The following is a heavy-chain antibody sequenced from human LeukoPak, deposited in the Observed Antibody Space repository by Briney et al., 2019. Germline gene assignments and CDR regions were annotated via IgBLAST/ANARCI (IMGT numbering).Heavy chain of an antibody. CDR3: AREEKGQVYFDY. V-gene: IGHV3-30-3*01. Sequence: PGGSLRLSCAASGFTFSRYAMHWVRQAPGKGLEWVAIISYDATNKYYVDSVKGRFTISRDNSKNSLYLQLNSLRGEDTAVYFCAREEKGQVYFDYWGQGTLVTVSS. J-gene: IGHJ4*02. CDR2: ISYDATNK. CDR1: GFTFSRYA.